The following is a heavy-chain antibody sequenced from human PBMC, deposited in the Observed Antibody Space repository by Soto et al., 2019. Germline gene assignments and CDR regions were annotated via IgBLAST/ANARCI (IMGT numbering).Heavy chain of an antibody. CDR1: GFTFSNAW. V-gene: IGHV3-15*01. J-gene: IGHJ5*02. CDR2: IKSKTDGGTT. D-gene: IGHD3-9*01. CDR3: TYDIVTGYPPAP. Sequence: GGSLRLSCAASGFTFSNAWMSWVRQAPGKGLEWVGRIKSKTDGGTTDYAEPVKGRFTISRDDSKNTLYLQMNSLKTEDTAVYYGTYDIVTGYPPAPWGQGTLVTVSS.